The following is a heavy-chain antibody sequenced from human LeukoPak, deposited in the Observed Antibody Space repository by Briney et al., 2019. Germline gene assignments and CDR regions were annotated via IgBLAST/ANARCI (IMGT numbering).Heavy chain of an antibody. Sequence: PGGSLTLSRAASGFTFSRYAMHWVRQAPGKGLESVSAISSNGGSTYYANSVKGRFTISRDNSKNTLYLQMGSLRAEDLAVYYCARDFGLTGKVDYWGQGTLVIVSS. CDR3: ARDFGLTGKVDY. J-gene: IGHJ4*02. CDR2: ISSNGGST. V-gene: IGHV3-64*01. CDR1: GFTFSRYA. D-gene: IGHD1-20*01.